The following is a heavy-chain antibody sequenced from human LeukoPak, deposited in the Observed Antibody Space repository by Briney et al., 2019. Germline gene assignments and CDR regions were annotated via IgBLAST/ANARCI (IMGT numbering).Heavy chain of an antibody. CDR2: ISAYNGNT. CDR1: GYTFTSYG. CDR3: ARDHYAFITGTPFRFDP. Sequence: VASVKVSCKASGYTFTSYGISWVRQAPGQGLEWMGWISAYNGNTNYAQKLQGRVTMTTDTSTSTAYMELRSLRSDDTAVYYCARDHYAFITGTPFRFDPWGQGTLVTVSS. D-gene: IGHD1-7*01. V-gene: IGHV1-18*01. J-gene: IGHJ5*02.